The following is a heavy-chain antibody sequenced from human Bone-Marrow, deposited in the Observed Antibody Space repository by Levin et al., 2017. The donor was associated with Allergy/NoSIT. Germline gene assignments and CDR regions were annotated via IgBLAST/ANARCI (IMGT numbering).Heavy chain of an antibody. Sequence: SETLSLTCAVSGGSISSSNWWSWVRQPPGKGLEWIGEIYHSESTNYNPSLKSRGTISVDKSKNQFSLKLNSVTAADTAVYYCARLSVYYDYVWGSPSSGFDSWGQGTLVTVSS. J-gene: IGHJ4*02. CDR2: IYHSEST. CDR3: ARLSVYYDYVWGSPSSGFDS. D-gene: IGHD3-16*01. CDR1: GGSISSSNW. V-gene: IGHV4-4*02.